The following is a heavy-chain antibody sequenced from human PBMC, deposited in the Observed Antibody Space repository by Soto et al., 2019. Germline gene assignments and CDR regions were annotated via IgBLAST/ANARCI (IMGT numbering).Heavy chain of an antibody. CDR1: GYSFTSYW. J-gene: IGHJ6*02. D-gene: IGHD5-18*01. Sequence: GESLKISCKGSGYSFTSYWIDWVRQMPGKGLEWMGRIDPSDSYTNYSPSFQGHVTISTDKSISTAYLQWSSLKASDTAMYYCASTSMQSRGYSYGHGGMDVWGQGTTVTVSS. CDR3: ASTSMQSRGYSYGHGGMDV. V-gene: IGHV5-10-1*01. CDR2: IDPSDSYT.